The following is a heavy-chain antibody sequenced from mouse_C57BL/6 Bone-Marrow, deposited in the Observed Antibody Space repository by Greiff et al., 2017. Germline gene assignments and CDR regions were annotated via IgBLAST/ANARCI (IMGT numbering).Heavy chain of an antibody. CDR2: ISSGGSYT. D-gene: IGHD1-1*01. V-gene: IGHV5-6*01. J-gene: IGHJ2*01. Sequence: EVQGVESGGDLVKPGGSLKLSCAASGFTFSSYGMSWVRQTPDKRLEWVATISSGGSYTYYPDSVKGQFTISRDNAKNTLYLQMSSLKSEDTAMYYCARHFPYYYGSSYLFDYWGQGTTLTVSS. CDR1: GFTFSSYG. CDR3: ARHFPYYYGSSYLFDY.